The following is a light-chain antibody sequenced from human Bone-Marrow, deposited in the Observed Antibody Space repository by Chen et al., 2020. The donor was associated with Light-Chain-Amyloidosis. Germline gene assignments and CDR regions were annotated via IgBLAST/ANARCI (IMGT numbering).Light chain of an antibody. Sequence: SYVLTQPSSVSVAPGQTATIACGGNNIGSTSVHWYQQTPGQAPLLVVYDDSDRPSGIPARLSGSNSGNTATLTISRVEAGDAADYYCQVWDRSGDRPVFGGGTKLTGL. CDR3: QVWDRSGDRPV. J-gene: IGLJ3*02. CDR2: DDS. CDR1: NIGSTS. V-gene: IGLV3-21*02.